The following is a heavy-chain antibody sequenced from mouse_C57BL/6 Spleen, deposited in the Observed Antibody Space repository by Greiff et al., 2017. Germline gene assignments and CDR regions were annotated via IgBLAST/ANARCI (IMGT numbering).Heavy chain of an antibody. Sequence: VQLQQSGAELVKPGASVKISCKASGYAFSSYWMNWVKQRPGKGLEWIGQIYPGDGATNYNGKFKGKDTLTADKSSSTAYMQLSSLTSEDSAVYVCASLYYSNYGGAIDYWGQGTSVTVSS. CDR2: IYPGDGAT. D-gene: IGHD2-5*01. CDR1: GYAFSSYW. J-gene: IGHJ4*01. V-gene: IGHV1-80*01. CDR3: ASLYYSNYGGAIDY.